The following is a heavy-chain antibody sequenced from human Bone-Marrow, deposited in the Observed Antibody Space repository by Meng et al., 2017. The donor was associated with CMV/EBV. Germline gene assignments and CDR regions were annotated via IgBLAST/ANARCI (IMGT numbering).Heavy chain of an antibody. V-gene: IGHV4-61*01. D-gene: IGHD2-2*01. CDR2: IYYSEST. Sequence: CTVSGGSVSSGSYYWGWIRQPPGKGLEWIGYIYYSESTNYNPSLKSRVTISVDTSKSQFSLKLSSVTAADTAVYYCARASPAPGFDPWGQGTLVTVSS. CDR3: ARASPAPGFDP. CDR1: GGSVSSGSYY. J-gene: IGHJ5*02.